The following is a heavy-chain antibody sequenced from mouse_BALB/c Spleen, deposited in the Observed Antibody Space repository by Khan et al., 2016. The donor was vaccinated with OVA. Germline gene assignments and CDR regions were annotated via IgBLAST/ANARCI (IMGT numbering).Heavy chain of an antibody. CDR3: ARVYWGDFDY. V-gene: IGHV3-2*02. D-gene: IGHD1-1*01. CDR1: GYSITSDYA. CDR2: ISYSGNT. J-gene: IGHJ2*01. Sequence: EVQLQESGPGLVKPSQSLSLTCTVTGYSITSDYAWNWIRQFPGNKLEWMGYISYSGNTKYNPSLNSRISITRDTSKNQFFLQLNSVTIEDTATYCGARVYWGDFDYWGQGTTLTVSS.